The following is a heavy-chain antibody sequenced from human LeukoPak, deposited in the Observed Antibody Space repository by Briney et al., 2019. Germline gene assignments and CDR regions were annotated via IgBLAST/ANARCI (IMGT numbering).Heavy chain of an antibody. D-gene: IGHD7-27*01. J-gene: IGHJ6*02. CDR2: IIPILGIA. CDR1: GGTFSSYA. CDR3: ASHLTGVNAVYYYGMDV. V-gene: IGHV1-69*04. Sequence: GASVKVSCKASGGTFSSYAISWVRQAPGQGLEWMGRIIPILGIANYAQKFQGRVTITADKSTSTAYMELSSLRSEDTAVYYCASHLTGVNAVYYYGMDVWGQGTTVTVSS.